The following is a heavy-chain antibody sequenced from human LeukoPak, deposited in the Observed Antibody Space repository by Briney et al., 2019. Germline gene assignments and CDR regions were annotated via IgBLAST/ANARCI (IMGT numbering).Heavy chain of an antibody. V-gene: IGHV4-4*07. CDR3: ARNYYDSSGYYYYFDY. D-gene: IGHD3-22*01. Sequence: SETLSLTCTVSGGSISSYYWSWIRQPAGKGLEWIGRIYTSGSTNYNPSLKSRVTMSVDTSKNQFSLKLSSVTAADTAVYYCARNYYDSSGYYYYFDYWGQGTLVTASS. CDR2: IYTSGST. J-gene: IGHJ4*02. CDR1: GGSISSYY.